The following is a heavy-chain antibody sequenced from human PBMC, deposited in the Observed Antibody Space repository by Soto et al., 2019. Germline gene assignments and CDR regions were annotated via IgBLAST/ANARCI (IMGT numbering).Heavy chain of an antibody. V-gene: IGHV3-9*01. CDR2: ISWNSGSI. D-gene: IGHD6-6*01. Sequence: EVQLVESGGGLVQPGRSLRLSCAASGFTFDDYAMHWVRQAPGKGLEWVSGISWNSGSIGYADSVKGRFTISRDNPKKPLYLQMDSLTAVYTALYYCAKNTYSSSFLWFDPWGQGTLVTVSS. CDR1: GFTFDDYA. J-gene: IGHJ5*02. CDR3: AKNTYSSSFLWFDP.